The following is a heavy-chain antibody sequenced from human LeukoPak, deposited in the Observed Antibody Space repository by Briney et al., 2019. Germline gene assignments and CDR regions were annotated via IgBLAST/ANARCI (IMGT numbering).Heavy chain of an antibody. CDR2: IYYSGST. V-gene: IGHV4-39*01. J-gene: IGHJ5*02. CDR1: GGSISSSSYY. Sequence: PSETLSLTCTVSGGSISSSSYYWGWIRQPPGKGLEWIGSIYYSGSTYYNPSLKSRVTISVNTSKNQFSLKLSSVTAADTAVYYCARQRWFGYCSSTSCPYGGGFDPWGQGTLVTVSS. D-gene: IGHD2-2*01. CDR3: ARQRWFGYCSSTSCPYGGGFDP.